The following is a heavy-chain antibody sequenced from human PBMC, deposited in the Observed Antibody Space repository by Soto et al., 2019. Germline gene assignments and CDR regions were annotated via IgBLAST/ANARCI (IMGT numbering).Heavy chain of an antibody. CDR1: GGSISSGGYY. D-gene: IGHD3-22*01. J-gene: IGHJ3*02. CDR2: IYYSGST. CDR3: ARDRRGDYDEDDAFDI. Sequence: SETLSLTCTVSGGSISSGGYYWSWIRQHPGKGLEWIGYIYYSGSTYYNPSLKSRVTISVDTSKNQFSLKLSSVTAADTAVYYCARDRRGDYDEDDAFDIWGQGTMVTVSS. V-gene: IGHV4-31*03.